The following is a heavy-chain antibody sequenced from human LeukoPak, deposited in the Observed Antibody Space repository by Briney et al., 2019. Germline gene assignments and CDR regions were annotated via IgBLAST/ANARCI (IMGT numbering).Heavy chain of an antibody. J-gene: IGHJ4*02. D-gene: IGHD6-6*01. CDR1: GFTVSNDY. V-gene: IGHV3-53*01. CDR3: TRLLPSSHHFFDS. CDR2: IYGGGDT. Sequence: GGSLRLSCAVSGFTVSNDYMSWVRQAPGKGLEWVSVIYGGGDTYYADSVRGRFTISRDNFENTLFLQMDSLRPEDTAVYYCTRLLPSSHHFFDSWGQGTLVIVSS.